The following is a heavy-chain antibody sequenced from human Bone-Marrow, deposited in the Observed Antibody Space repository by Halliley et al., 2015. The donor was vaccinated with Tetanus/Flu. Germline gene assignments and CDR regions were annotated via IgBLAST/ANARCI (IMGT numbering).Heavy chain of an antibody. CDR3: RYYSISDPFDR. Sequence: TLSLTCTVSGGSISRSNYYWGWIRQPPGKGLEWIGSIYYSGNTFYNPSLQSRVSISVDTSKNQFSLRLSSVTAADTAMYCARYYSISDPFDRWGQGALVTVSS. CDR2: IYYSGNT. CDR1: GGSISRSNYY. D-gene: IGHD6-6*01. J-gene: IGHJ4*02. V-gene: IGHV4-39*03.